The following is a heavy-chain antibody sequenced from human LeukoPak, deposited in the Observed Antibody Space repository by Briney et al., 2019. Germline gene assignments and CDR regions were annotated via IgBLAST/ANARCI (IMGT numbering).Heavy chain of an antibody. CDR2: IYPGDSDT. CDR3: ARLNTAMADDAFDI. CDR1: GYSLTSYW. J-gene: IGHJ3*02. Sequence: GESLKISCKGSGYSLTSYWIGWVRQLPGKGLEWMGIIYPGDSDTRYSPSFQGQVTISADKSISTAYLQWSSLKASDTAMYYCARLNTAMADDAFDIWGQGTMVTVSS. V-gene: IGHV5-51*01. D-gene: IGHD5-18*01.